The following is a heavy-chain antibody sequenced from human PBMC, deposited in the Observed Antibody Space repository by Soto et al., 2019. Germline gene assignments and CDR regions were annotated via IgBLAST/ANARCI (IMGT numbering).Heavy chain of an antibody. Sequence: GGSLRLSCAASGFTFTRYSMNWVRQAPGKGLEWVSSISSTTNYIYYGDSMKGRFTISRDNAKNSLYLEMNSLRDEDTAVYYCARESEDLTSNLDYWGQGTLVPVSS. J-gene: IGHJ4*02. V-gene: IGHV3-21*06. CDR1: GFTFTRYS. CDR3: ARESEDLTSNLDY. CDR2: ISSTTNYI.